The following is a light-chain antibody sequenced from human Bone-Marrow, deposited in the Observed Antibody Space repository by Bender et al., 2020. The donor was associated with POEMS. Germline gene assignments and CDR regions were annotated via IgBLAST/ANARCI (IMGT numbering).Light chain of an antibody. CDR2: SNN. CDR3: SSWDDSLNGWV. CDR1: SSNFGNNA. J-gene: IGLJ3*02. Sequence: QSVLTQPPSASGTPGQSVTISCSGTSSNFGNNAANWYQHVPGTAPKLLIYSNNQRPPGVPDRFYAATSGTSAALTSSGLHSDDEADYYCSSWDDSLNGWVFGGGTKLTVL. V-gene: IGLV1-44*01.